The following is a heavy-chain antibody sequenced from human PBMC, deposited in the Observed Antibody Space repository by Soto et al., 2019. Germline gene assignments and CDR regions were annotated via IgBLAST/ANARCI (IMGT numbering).Heavy chain of an antibody. D-gene: IGHD5-18*01. J-gene: IGHJ6*02. CDR3: AKEEGIQLWLLSPYYYYGMDV. V-gene: IGHV3-30*18. Sequence: GGSLRLSCAASGFTFSSYGMHWVRQAPGKGLEWVAVISYDGSNKYYADSVKGRFTISRDNSKNTLYLQMNSLRAEDTAVYYCAKEEGIQLWLLSPYYYYGMDVWGQGTTVTVSS. CDR1: GFTFSSYG. CDR2: ISYDGSNK.